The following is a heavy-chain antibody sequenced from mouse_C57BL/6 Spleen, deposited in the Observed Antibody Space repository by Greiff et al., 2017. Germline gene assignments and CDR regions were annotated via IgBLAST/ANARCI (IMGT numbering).Heavy chain of an antibody. J-gene: IGHJ3*01. D-gene: IGHD2-4*01. CDR3: ARGDYYDYDWFAY. Sequence: QVQLKQSGAELVRPGTSVKVSCKASGYAFTNYLIEWVKQRPGQGLEWIGVVNPGSGGTNYNEKFKGKATLTADKSSSTAYMQLSSLTSEDSAVYFCARGDYYDYDWFAYWGQGTLSLSLQ. CDR2: VNPGSGGT. V-gene: IGHV1-54*01. CDR1: GYAFTNYL.